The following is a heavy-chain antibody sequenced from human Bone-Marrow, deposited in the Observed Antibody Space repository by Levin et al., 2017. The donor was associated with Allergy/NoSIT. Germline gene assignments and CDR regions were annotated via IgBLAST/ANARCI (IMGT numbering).Heavy chain of an antibody. J-gene: IGHJ6*02. CDR2: IYSGGST. CDR3: ARDIASTTVSDHYSYYYGMDV. CDR1: GFTVSSSY. Sequence: GGSLRLSCEASGFTVSSSYMSWVRQAPGKGLEWVSVIYSGGSTYYADSVQGRFTISRYSSKNTLYLQMNRLRVEDTAVYYCARDIASTTVSDHYSYYYGMDVWGQGTTVTVSS. D-gene: IGHD4-11*01. V-gene: IGHV3-66*01.